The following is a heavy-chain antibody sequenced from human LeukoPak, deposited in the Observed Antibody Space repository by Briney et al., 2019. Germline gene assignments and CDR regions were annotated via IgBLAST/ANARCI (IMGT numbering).Heavy chain of an antibody. CDR1: GYSFTSYW. Sequence: GESLKISCKGSGYSFTSYWISWVRQMPGKGLGGMGRIDPSDSYTNYSPSFQGHVTISADKSISTAYLQWSSLKASDTAMYYCARYSSGRAPFDYWGQGTLVTVSS. V-gene: IGHV5-10-1*01. D-gene: IGHD6-19*01. CDR3: ARYSSGRAPFDY. CDR2: IDPSDSYT. J-gene: IGHJ4*02.